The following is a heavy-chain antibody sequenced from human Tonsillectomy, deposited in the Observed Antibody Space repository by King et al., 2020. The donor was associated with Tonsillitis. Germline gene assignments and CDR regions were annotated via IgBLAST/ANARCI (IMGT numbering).Heavy chain of an antibody. D-gene: IGHD4/OR15-4a*01. J-gene: IGHJ3*02. CDR3: AKDSDLKLITPDDAFDI. CDR2: VNWNSGSI. CDR1: GFTFDDYA. Sequence: QLVQSGGGLVQPGRSLRLSCAASGFTFDDYAMHWVRQAPGKGLEWVSGVNWNSGSIGYADSVKGRFTISRDNAKNSLYLQMNSLRAEDTALYSCAKDSDLKLITPDDAFDIWGQGTMVTVSS. V-gene: IGHV3-9*01.